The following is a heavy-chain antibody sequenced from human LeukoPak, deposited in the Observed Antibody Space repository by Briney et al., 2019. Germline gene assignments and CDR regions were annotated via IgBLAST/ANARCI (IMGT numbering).Heavy chain of an antibody. Sequence: GESLKISCKGSGYTFTSHWIGWVRQMPGKGLEWMGIIYPGDSDTRYSPSFQGQVTISADKSISTAYLLWTSLKASDTAMYYCARVGTTFTTLHPTGCFDLWGRGTLVTVSS. J-gene: IGHJ2*01. CDR2: IYPGDSDT. CDR3: ARVGTTFTTLHPTGCFDL. CDR1: GYTFTSHW. V-gene: IGHV5-51*01. D-gene: IGHD4-11*01.